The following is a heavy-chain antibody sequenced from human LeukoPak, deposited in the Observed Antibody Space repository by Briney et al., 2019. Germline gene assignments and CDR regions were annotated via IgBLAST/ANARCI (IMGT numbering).Heavy chain of an antibody. Sequence: GGSLRLSCAASGFTFSSYAMHWVRQAPGKGLEWVAVISYDGSNKYYADSVKGRFTISRDNSKNTLYLQMNSLRAEDTAVYYCARDLNPPPMGPDINSSGKDGFGYWGQGTLVTVSS. D-gene: IGHD3-22*01. V-gene: IGHV3-30-3*01. J-gene: IGHJ4*02. CDR3: ARDLNPPPMGPDINSSGKDGFGY. CDR2: ISYDGSNK. CDR1: GFTFSSYA.